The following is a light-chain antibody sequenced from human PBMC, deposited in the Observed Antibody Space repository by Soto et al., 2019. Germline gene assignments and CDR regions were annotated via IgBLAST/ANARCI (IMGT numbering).Light chain of an antibody. CDR1: QSVSNN. CDR2: GAS. CDR3: QQYDNWPYT. V-gene: IGKV3-15*01. Sequence: EIVMTHSPATLSVSPGERATLSCRASQSVSNNLAWYQQKPGPAPRLLIYGASTRATAIPARFSGSGSGTDFTLTISSLQSEDFAVYFCQQYDNWPYTFGQGTKLEIK. J-gene: IGKJ2*01.